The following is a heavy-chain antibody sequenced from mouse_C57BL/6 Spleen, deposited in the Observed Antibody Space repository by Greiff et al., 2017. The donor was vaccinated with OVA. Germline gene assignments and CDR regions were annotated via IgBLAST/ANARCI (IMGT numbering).Heavy chain of an antibody. CDR3: ARDYYGSRYYFDY. Sequence: VQLQQPGAELVKPGASVKLSCKASGYTFTSYWMHWVKQRPGRGLEWIGRIDPNSGGTKYNEKFKSKATLTVDKPSSTAYMQLSILTSEDSTVYYCARDYYGSRYYFDYWGQGTTLTVSS. D-gene: IGHD1-1*01. CDR1: GYTFTSYW. CDR2: IDPNSGGT. J-gene: IGHJ2*01. V-gene: IGHV1-72*01.